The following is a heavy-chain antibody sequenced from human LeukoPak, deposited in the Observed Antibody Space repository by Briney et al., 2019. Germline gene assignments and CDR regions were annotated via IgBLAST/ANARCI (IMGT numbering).Heavy chain of an antibody. CDR2: IYYSGST. J-gene: IGHJ4*02. CDR1: GGPISSSSNY. Sequence: SETLSLTCTVSGGPISSSSNYWGWLRQPPGGGWEWVGSIYYSGSTYYNPSLKSRVTISVDTSKNQFSLKLSSVTAADTAVYYCASCGYSYGTYFDYWGQGTLVTVS. CDR3: ASCGYSYGTYFDY. D-gene: IGHD5-18*01. V-gene: IGHV4-39*01.